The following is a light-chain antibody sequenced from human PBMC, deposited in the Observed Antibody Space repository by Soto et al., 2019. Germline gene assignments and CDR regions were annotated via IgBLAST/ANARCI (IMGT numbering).Light chain of an antibody. CDR1: SSDVGGYNY. CDR2: EVS. Sequence: QSALPKPDSVYGSPGQSITISCTGTSSDVGGYNYVSWYQHHPGKAPKLIIYEVSNRPSGVSNRFSGSKSGNTASLTISGLQAEDEADYYCTSYTSSTTLVFGGGTKLTVL. CDR3: TSYTSSTTLV. V-gene: IGLV2-14*01. J-gene: IGLJ3*02.